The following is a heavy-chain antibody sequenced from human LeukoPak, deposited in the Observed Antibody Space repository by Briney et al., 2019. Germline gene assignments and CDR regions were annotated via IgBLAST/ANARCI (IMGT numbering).Heavy chain of an antibody. CDR2: ISAYNGNT. Sequence: ASVKVSCKASGYTFTSYGISWVRQAPGQGLEWMGWISAYNGNTNYAQKLQGRVTMTTDTSTSTAYMELRSLRSDDTAVYYCASSSSSWYYFDHWGQGTLVTVSS. D-gene: IGHD6-13*01. CDR3: ASSSSSWYYFDH. CDR1: GYTFTSYG. J-gene: IGHJ4*02. V-gene: IGHV1-18*01.